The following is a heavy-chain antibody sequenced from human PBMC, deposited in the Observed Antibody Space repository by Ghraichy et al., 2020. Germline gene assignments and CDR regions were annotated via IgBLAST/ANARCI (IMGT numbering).Heavy chain of an antibody. D-gene: IGHD6-13*01. CDR1: GGSVSSGSYY. Sequence: SETLSLTCTVSGGSVSSGSYYWSWIRQPPGKGLERIGYIYYSGSTNYNPSLKSRVTISVDTSKNQFSLKLSSVTAADTAVYYCASVAAAGNINFDYWGQGTLVTVSS. CDR2: IYYSGST. CDR3: ASVAAAGNINFDY. J-gene: IGHJ4*02. V-gene: IGHV4-61*01.